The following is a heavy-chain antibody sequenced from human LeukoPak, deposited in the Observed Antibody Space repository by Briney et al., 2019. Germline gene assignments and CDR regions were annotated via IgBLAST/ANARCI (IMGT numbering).Heavy chain of an antibody. V-gene: IGHV3-11*04. CDR2: ISSSGRTI. D-gene: IGHD5-24*01. J-gene: IGHJ4*02. CDR1: GFTFSDYY. Sequence: GGSLRLSCAASGFTFSDYYMSWVRQAPGKGLEWLSYISSSGRTIYYADSVKGRFTVSRDNAQNSLYLQMYSLRAEDTAVYYCTRHHTDGYNFWYWDPGALVTVSS. CDR3: TRHHTDGYNFWY.